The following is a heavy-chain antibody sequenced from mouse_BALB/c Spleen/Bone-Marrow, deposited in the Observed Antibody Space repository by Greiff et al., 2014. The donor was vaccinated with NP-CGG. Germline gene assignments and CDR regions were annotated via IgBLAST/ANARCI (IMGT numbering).Heavy chain of an antibody. CDR1: GFNIKDTY. CDR3: ANYYYGSYFDY. V-gene: IGHV14-3*02. Sequence: EVKLVESGAALVKPGASVKLSCTASGFNIKDTYMHWVEQRPGQGLEWIGRIDPANGNTKYDPKFQGKATITADTSSNTAYLQLSSLTSEDTAVYYCANYYYGSYFDYWGQGTTLTVSS. D-gene: IGHD1-1*01. CDR2: IDPANGNT. J-gene: IGHJ2*01.